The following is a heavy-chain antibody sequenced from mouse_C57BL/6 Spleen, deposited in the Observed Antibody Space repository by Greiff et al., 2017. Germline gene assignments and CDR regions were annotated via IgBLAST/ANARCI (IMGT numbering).Heavy chain of an antibody. J-gene: IGHJ2*01. CDR3: TRYDYDGHYFDY. D-gene: IGHD2-4*01. Sequence: EVQVVESGEGLVKPGGSLKLSCAASGFTFSSYAMSWVRQTPEKRLEWVAYISSGGDYIYYADTVKGRFTISRDNARNTLYLQMSSLKSEDTAMYYCTRYDYDGHYFDYWGQGTTLTVSS. V-gene: IGHV5-9-1*02. CDR1: GFTFSSYA. CDR2: ISSGGDYI.